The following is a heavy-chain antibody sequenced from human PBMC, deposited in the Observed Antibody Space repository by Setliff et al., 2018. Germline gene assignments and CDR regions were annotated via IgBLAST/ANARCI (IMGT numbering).Heavy chain of an antibody. V-gene: IGHV1-3*01. Sequence: ASVKVSCKASGYTFTSYAFHWVRQAPGQRLEWMGWINAGNGNTEYSQKFQDRVSFTRDTSASTAYMELSSLRSEDTAVYYCAREDRAASSYYYYYYGMDVWGQGTTVTVSS. J-gene: IGHJ6*02. CDR3: AREDRAASSYYYYYYGMDV. CDR2: INAGNGNT. D-gene: IGHD6-13*01. CDR1: GYTFTSYA.